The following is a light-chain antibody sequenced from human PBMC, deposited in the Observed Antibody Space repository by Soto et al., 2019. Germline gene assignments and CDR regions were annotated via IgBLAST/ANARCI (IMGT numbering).Light chain of an antibody. V-gene: IGKV3-11*01. Sequence: PGERATLSCRASQSVSSYLAWYQQKPGQAPRLLIYDASNRATGIPARFSGSGSGTDFTLTISSLEPEDFAVYYCQQYGSSPSITFGQGTKVDIK. CDR3: QQYGSSPSIT. CDR2: DAS. CDR1: QSVSSY. J-gene: IGKJ1*01.